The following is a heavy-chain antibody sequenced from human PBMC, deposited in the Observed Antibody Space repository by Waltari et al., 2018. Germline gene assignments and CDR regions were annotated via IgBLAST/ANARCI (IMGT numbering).Heavy chain of an antibody. Sequence: EVQLLESGGGLVQPGGSLRLSCAASGFTFSSYAMTWVRQAPGKGLEWVSAISGSGDSTYYADSVKGRFTISRDNSKNTLYLQMNGLSAEDTAVYHCAKDRRSSSSRGVFEDWGQGILVTVSS. CDR2: ISGSGDST. J-gene: IGHJ4*02. D-gene: IGHD6-6*01. CDR1: GFTFSSYA. V-gene: IGHV3-23*01. CDR3: AKDRRSSSSRGVFED.